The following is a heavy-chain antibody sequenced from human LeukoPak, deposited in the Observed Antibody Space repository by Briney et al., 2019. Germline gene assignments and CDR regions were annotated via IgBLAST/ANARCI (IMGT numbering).Heavy chain of an antibody. CDR2: IKQDGSEM. Sequence: GESLRLSCAASGFAFNCYWMTWVRQAPGKGLEWVANIKQDGSEMYYMDSEKGRFTISRDNAKNSLYLQMNSLTAEDTAVYYCARGTAEITHWGQGILVTVSS. D-gene: IGHD1-1*01. CDR1: GFAFNCYW. V-gene: IGHV3-7*01. J-gene: IGHJ4*02. CDR3: ARGTAEITH.